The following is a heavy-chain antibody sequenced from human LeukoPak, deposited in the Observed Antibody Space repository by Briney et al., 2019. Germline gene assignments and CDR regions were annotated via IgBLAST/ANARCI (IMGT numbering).Heavy chain of an antibody. CDR3: ARVGSGTTGAYYYYGMDV. CDR1: GGSISSYY. CDR2: IYYSGST. J-gene: IGHJ6*04. D-gene: IGHD1-1*01. V-gene: IGHV4-59*01. Sequence: PSETLCLTCTVSGGSISSYYWSWIRQPPGKGLEWIGYIYYSGSTNYNPSLKSRVTISVDTSKNQFSLELSSVTAADTAVYYCARVGSGTTGAYYYYGMDVWGKGTTVTVSS.